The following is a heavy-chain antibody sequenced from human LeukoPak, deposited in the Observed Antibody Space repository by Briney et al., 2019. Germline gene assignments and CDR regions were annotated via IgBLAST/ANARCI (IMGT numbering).Heavy chain of an antibody. D-gene: IGHD3-22*01. Sequence: GGSLRLSCAASGFTFSSYSMNWVRQAPGKGLEWVSSISSSSSYIYYADSVKGRFTISRDNAKNSLYLQMNSLRAEDTAVYYCAKVSHSSGWDLDYWGQGTLVTVSS. CDR2: ISSSSSYI. V-gene: IGHV3-21*01. J-gene: IGHJ4*02. CDR3: AKVSHSSGWDLDY. CDR1: GFTFSSYS.